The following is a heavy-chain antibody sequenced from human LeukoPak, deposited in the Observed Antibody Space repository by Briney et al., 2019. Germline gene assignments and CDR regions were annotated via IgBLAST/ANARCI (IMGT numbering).Heavy chain of an antibody. CDR3: ARLPILADIGTEDY. V-gene: IGHV1-46*01. J-gene: IGHJ4*02. Sequence: ASVKVSCKASGYTFTSYGISWVRQAPGQGLEWMGIINPSGGSTSYAQKFQGRVTMTRDTSTSTVYMELSSLRSEDTAVYYCARLPILADIGTEDYWGQGTLVTVSS. CDR2: INPSGGST. D-gene: IGHD2-15*01. CDR1: GYTFTSYG.